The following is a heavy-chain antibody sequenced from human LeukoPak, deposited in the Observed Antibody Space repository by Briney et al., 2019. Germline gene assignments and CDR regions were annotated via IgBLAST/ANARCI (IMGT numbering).Heavy chain of an antibody. CDR1: GFTFSSYW. Sequence: PGGSLRLSCAASGFTFSSYWMNWARQAPGKGLECVASTNEAGGDKLYVDSVKGRFTISRDNSRNSLSLQMNSLTAEDTAIYYCAIATTGRGAFGSWGQGTLVSVSS. CDR2: TNEAGGDK. V-gene: IGHV3-7*01. J-gene: IGHJ4*02. CDR3: AIATTGRGAFGS. D-gene: IGHD1-1*01.